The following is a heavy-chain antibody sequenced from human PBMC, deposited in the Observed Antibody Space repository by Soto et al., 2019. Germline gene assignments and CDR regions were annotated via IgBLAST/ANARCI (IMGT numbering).Heavy chain of an antibody. V-gene: IGHV3-21*01. Sequence: GGSLRLSCAASGLTFSSYSMNWVRQAPGKGLEWVSSISSSSSYIYYADSVKGRFTIPRDNAKNSLYLQMNSLRAEDTAVYYCARDVAIVGATTDYFHYWGQGTLVNVSS. J-gene: IGHJ4*02. D-gene: IGHD1-26*01. CDR3: ARDVAIVGATTDYFHY. CDR2: ISSSSSYI. CDR1: GLTFSSYS.